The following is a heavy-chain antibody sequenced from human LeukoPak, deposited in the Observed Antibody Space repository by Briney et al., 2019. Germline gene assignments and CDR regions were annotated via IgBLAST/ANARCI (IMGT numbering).Heavy chain of an antibody. CDR1: GFTFEGYA. CDR2: ISWNSDKI. CDR3: AKAIDYFYFGMDV. V-gene: IGHV3-9*01. Sequence: PGRSLRLSCAASGFTFEGYAMHWVRQAPGKGLEWVSGISWNSDKIGYADSVQGRFIISRDNAKNSLYLQMDSLRAEDTALYHCAKAIDYFYFGMDVWGRGTTVTVSS. J-gene: IGHJ6*02.